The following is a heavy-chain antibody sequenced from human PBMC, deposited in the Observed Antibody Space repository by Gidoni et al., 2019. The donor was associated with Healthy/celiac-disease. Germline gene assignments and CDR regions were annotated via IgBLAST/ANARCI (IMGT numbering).Heavy chain of an antibody. J-gene: IGHJ4*02. D-gene: IGHD3-3*01. V-gene: IGHV1-69*01. Sequence: QVQLVQSGAEVKKPGSSVKVSCKASGGTVSRYGISWVRQAPGQGREWMGWIIHICGTANCAQKFQGRVTITADESTSTADMELSSLRSEDTDVYYCARAETYYDFWSGYWALGYWGQGTLVTVAS. CDR3: ARAETYYDFWSGYWALGY. CDR2: IIHICGTA. CDR1: GGTVSRYG.